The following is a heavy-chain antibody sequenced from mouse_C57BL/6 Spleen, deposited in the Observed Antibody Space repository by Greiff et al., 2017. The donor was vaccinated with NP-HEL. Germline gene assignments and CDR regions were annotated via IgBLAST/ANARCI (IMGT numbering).Heavy chain of an antibody. D-gene: IGHD3-2*02. CDR1: GYTFTSYW. CDR3: ARSGYFDY. CDR2: IDPSDSYT. V-gene: IGHV1-69*01. Sequence: QVQLQQPGAELVMPGASVKLSCKASGYTFTSYWMHWVKQRPGQGLEWIGEIDPSDSYTNYNQKFKGKSTLTVDKSSSTAYMQLSSLTYEDSAVYYCARSGYFDYWGQGTTLTVSS. J-gene: IGHJ2*01.